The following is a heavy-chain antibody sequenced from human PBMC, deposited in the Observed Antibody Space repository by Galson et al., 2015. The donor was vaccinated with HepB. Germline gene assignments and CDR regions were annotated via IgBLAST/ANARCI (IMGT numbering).Heavy chain of an antibody. Sequence: SLRLSCAASGFTVRSNYMNWVRQAPGKALEWVSVIHSGGNTYYADSVKGRFTISRDNSKNTVYLQMNSLRGEDTAVYYCARERSSGSFWSGKSYYFDYWGQGTPVTVSS. CDR3: ARERSSGSFWSGKSYYFDY. J-gene: IGHJ4*02. CDR2: IHSGGNT. V-gene: IGHV3-66*01. CDR1: GFTVRSNY. D-gene: IGHD3-10*01.